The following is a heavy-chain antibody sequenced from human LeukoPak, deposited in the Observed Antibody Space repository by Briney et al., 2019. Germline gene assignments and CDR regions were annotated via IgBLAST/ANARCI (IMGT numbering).Heavy chain of an antibody. CDR1: GGTFSSYA. J-gene: IGHJ4*02. D-gene: IGHD6-13*01. CDR2: INAGNGNT. V-gene: IGHV1-3*01. Sequence: GSSVKVSCKASGGTFSSYAMHWVRQAPGQRLEWMGWINAGNGNTKYSQKFQGRVTITRDTSASTAYMELSSLTSEDTAVYYCAIEQHLVIHYWGQGTLVTVSS. CDR3: AIEQHLVIHY.